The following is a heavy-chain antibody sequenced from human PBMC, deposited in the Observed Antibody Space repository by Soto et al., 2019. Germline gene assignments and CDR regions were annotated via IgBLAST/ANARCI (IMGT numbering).Heavy chain of an antibody. D-gene: IGHD3-16*01. CDR1: GGTFSSYT. Sequence: QVQLVQSGAEVKKPGSSVKVSCKASGGTFSSYTISWVRQAPGQGLEWMGRIIPILGIANYAQKSQGRVTITADKSTSTAYMELSSLRSEDTAVYYCASTLEMAKYSSEVPKWGQGTLVTVSS. V-gene: IGHV1-69*02. CDR2: IIPILGIA. J-gene: IGHJ4*02. CDR3: ASTLEMAKYSSEVPK.